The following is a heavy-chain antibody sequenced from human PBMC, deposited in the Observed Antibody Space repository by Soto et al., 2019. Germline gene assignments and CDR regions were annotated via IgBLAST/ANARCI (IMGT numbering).Heavy chain of an antibody. Sequence: QVQLQESGPGLVKPSQTLSLTCTVSGGSISSGGYYWTWIRQHPGKGLEWIGYIYYSGSTYYNPSLKSRVTMXVXTXXIQFSLKLSSVTAADPAVYYCARVCGGDCHYGMDVWGQGTTVTVSS. CDR1: GGSISSGGYY. V-gene: IGHV4-31*03. CDR2: IYYSGST. J-gene: IGHJ6*02. D-gene: IGHD2-21*02. CDR3: ARVCGGDCHYGMDV.